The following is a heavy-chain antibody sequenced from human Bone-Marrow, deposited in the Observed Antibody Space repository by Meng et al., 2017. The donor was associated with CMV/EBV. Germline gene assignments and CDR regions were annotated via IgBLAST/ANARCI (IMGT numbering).Heavy chain of an antibody. J-gene: IGHJ6*02. Sequence: SQTLSLTCAISGVSVSSNSAAWNWIRQSPSRGLEWLGRTYYRSKWYNDYAVSVKSRITIYPDTSKNQFSLQLNSVTPEDTAVYYCARDYYDSGGYYYTEGYYHGLDVWGQGTTVTVSS. CDR3: ARDYYDSGGYYYTEGYYHGLDV. D-gene: IGHD3-22*01. CDR1: GVSVSSNSAA. CDR2: TYYRSKWYN. V-gene: IGHV6-1*01.